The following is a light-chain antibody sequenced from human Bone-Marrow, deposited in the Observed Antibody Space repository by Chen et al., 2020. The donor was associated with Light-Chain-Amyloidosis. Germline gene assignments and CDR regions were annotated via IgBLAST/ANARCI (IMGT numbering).Light chain of an antibody. J-gene: IGKJ1*01. V-gene: IGKV3-15*01. CDR1: QSVSSN. CDR2: GAS. CDR3: QHYNNWPLA. Sequence: EIVMTQSPATLSVSPGERATLSCRASQSVSSNLAWYQQKPGQAPRLLINGASTRATGIPARFSGSGSGTEFTLTISSLQSEDFAGYYCQHYNNWPLAFGEGTRVEIK.